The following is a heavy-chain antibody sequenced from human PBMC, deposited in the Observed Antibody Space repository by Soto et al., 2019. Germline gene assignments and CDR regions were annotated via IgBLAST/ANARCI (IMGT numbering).Heavy chain of an antibody. CDR2: INGSGDKT. J-gene: IGHJ5*02. CDR3: TKDPLYYDGLFDP. V-gene: IGHV3-23*01. Sequence: EVQVLESGGGLVQPGGSLRLSCVVSGFTFSRNAMSWVRQAPGKGLEWVSAINGSGDKTYNADSVKGRFTISRDNSKNTLYLQMNSLRAEDTALYYCTKDPLYYDGLFDPWGQGTLVTVSS. D-gene: IGHD3-22*01. CDR1: GFTFSRNA.